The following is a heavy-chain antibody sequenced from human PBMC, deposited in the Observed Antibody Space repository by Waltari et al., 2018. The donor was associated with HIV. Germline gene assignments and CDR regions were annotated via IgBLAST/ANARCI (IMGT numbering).Heavy chain of an antibody. J-gene: IGHJ4*02. D-gene: IGHD1-1*01. CDR3: AKDKGGVTYIFDY. Sequence: QVQLVESGGGVVQPGRSLRLSCAASGFPFSSYGIHWVRQAPGKGVEVVCIISYDGSNKYYADAVKGRFTISRDNSKNTLDLQMNSLRAEDTAVYYCAKDKGGVTYIFDYWGQGTLVTVSS. CDR2: ISYDGSNK. CDR1: GFPFSSYG. V-gene: IGHV3-30*18.